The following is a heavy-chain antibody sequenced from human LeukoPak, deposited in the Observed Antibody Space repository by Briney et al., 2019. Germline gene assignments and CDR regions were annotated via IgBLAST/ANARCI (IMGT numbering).Heavy chain of an antibody. J-gene: IGHJ3*02. Sequence: SETLSLTCTVSGGSISSGDYYWSWIRQPPGKGLEWIGYIYYSGSTYYNPSLKSRVTMSVDTSKNQFSLKLSSVTAADTAVYYCARDGYYYDSRGAFDIWGQGTMVTVSS. V-gene: IGHV4-30-4*01. D-gene: IGHD3-22*01. CDR2: IYYSGST. CDR3: ARDGYYYDSRGAFDI. CDR1: GGSISSGDYY.